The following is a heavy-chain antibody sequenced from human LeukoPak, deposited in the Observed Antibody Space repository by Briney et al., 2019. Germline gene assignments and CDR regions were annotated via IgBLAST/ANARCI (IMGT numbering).Heavy chain of an antibody. CDR3: ARHPSADPAYFFDY. Sequence: SETLFLTCTVWGGPFNRYYWSWIRQPPGKGLEWIGFVSYSGTTDYNPSLKSRVTISKDTSKSQLSLKLTSVTAADTAVYYCARHPSADPAYFFDYWGQGTLVTVSS. J-gene: IGHJ4*02. V-gene: IGHV4-59*08. CDR2: VSYSGTT. D-gene: IGHD3-9*01. CDR1: GGPFNRYY.